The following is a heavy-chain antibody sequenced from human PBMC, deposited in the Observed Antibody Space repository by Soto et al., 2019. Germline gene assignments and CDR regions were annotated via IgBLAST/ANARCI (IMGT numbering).Heavy chain of an antibody. V-gene: IGHV3-23*01. D-gene: IGHD6-19*01. CDR2: VSGSGGST. J-gene: IGHJ4*02. Sequence: GGSLRLSCAASGFTFSSYAMTWVRQAPGKGLEWVSTVSGSGGSTYYADSVKGRFTISRDNSKNTLYLQMNSLRAEDTAVYYCAKELHTSSGWSQVIYWGQGTLVTVSS. CDR1: GFTFSSYA. CDR3: AKELHTSSGWSQVIY.